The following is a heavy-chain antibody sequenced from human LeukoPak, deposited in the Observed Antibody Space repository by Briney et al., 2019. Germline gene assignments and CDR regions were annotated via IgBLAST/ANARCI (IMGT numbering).Heavy chain of an antibody. V-gene: IGHV3-30-3*01. Sequence: GGSLRLSCAASGFTFSSYAMHWVRQAPGKGLEWVAVISYDGSNKYYADSVKGRFTISRDNSKNTLYLQMNSLRAEDTAVYYWARDYTAMVKLEYWGQGTLVTVSS. CDR1: GFTFSSYA. CDR3: ARDYTAMVKLEY. D-gene: IGHD5-18*01. CDR2: ISYDGSNK. J-gene: IGHJ4*02.